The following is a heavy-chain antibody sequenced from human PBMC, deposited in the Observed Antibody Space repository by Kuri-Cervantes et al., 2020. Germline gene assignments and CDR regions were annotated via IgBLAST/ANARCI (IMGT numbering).Heavy chain of an antibody. V-gene: IGHV3-33*01. D-gene: IGHD3-22*01. Sequence: GESLKISCAASGFTFSSYGMHWVRQAPGKGLEWVAVIWYDGSNKYYADSVKGRFTISRDNSKNSLYLQMNSLRAEDTAVYYCARETKNYYDSSGYYFHWGQGTLVTVSS. J-gene: IGHJ4*02. CDR2: IWYDGSNK. CDR3: ARETKNYYDSSGYYFH. CDR1: GFTFSSYG.